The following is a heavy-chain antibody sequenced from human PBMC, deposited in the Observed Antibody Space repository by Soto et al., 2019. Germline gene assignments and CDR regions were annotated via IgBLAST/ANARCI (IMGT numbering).Heavy chain of an antibody. CDR2: INPNSGGT. J-gene: IGHJ5*02. CDR1: GYTFSGYY. V-gene: IGHV1-2*02. D-gene: IGHD3-22*01. CDR3: AREGTYYYDSSGESVWFDP. Sequence: SVKVSGKASGYTFSGYYMHWVRQAPGQGLEWMGWINPNSGGTNYAQKFQGGVTMTRDTSISTAYMELSRLRSDDTAVYYCAREGTYYYDSSGESVWFDPWGQGTLVTVSS.